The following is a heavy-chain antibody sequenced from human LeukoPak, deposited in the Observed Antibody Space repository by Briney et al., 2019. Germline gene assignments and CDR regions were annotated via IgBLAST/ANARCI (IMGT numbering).Heavy chain of an antibody. D-gene: IGHD3-9*01. CDR1: GGVFTTYA. J-gene: IGHJ4*02. CDR2: ISAYNGNT. V-gene: IGHV1-18*01. CDR3: ARFPHYDILTGYPSDY. Sequence: ASVKVSCKASGGVFTTYAISWVRQAPGQGLEWMGWISAYNGNTNYAQKLQGRVTMTTDTSTSTAYMELRSLRSDDTAVYYCARFPHYDILTGYPSDYWGQGTLVTVSS.